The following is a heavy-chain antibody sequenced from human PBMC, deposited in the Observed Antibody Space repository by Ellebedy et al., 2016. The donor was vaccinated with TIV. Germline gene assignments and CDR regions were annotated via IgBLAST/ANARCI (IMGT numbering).Heavy chain of an antibody. CDR3: ARDLGRYGMDV. CDR1: GGSISRHY. J-gene: IGHJ6*02. Sequence: MPGGSLRLSCTVSGGSISRHYWTWIRQPPGKGLEWIGYVYHSGDTNYNPSLKSRVTLSVDTSKNQFSLDMTSVTAADTATYYCARDLGRYGMDVWGQGTTVTVSS. CDR2: VYHSGDT. V-gene: IGHV4-59*11.